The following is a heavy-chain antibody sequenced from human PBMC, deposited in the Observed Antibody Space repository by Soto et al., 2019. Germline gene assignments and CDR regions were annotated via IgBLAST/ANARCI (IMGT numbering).Heavy chain of an antibody. V-gene: IGHV1-18*01. CDR3: ARDAPNCNDKIDDYFYGMDV. CDR1: GYTFTSYG. J-gene: IGHJ6*02. D-gene: IGHD1-1*01. CDR2: LNAHNGNT. Sequence: ASVKVSCKASGYTFTSYGISWVRQAPGQGLEWMEWLNAHNGNTNYAQKFQGRVTMTTDTSTSTAYLEVSSLTSDDTAVYYCARDAPNCNDKIDDYFYGMDVXX.